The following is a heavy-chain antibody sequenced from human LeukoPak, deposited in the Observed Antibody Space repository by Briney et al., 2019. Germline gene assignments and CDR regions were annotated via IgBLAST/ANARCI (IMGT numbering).Heavy chain of an antibody. CDR2: IYYSGST. Sequence: ETVSLICTVSGGSISSYYWSWIRQPPGKGLEWIGYIYYSGSTNYNTSLKSRVTISVDTYKNQFSLKLSSVTAADTAVYYCARDKFTYGYWGQGNLVSVSS. D-gene: IGHD4-17*01. J-gene: IGHJ4*02. CDR3: ARDKFTYGY. CDR1: GGSISSYY. V-gene: IGHV4-59*01.